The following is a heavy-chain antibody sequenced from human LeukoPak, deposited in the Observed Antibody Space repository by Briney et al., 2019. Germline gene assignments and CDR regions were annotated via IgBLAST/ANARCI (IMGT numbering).Heavy chain of an antibody. V-gene: IGHV3-20*04. CDR1: GSTFTSNA. Sequence: PGGPLRFSWAAPGSTFTSNARTWVGQAQGKGLSWASGFNWNGGSTGYADSVKGRFTISRDNAKNSLYLQMNSLRAEDTALYYCARDDRAEGEYYFDYWGQGTLVTVSS. D-gene: IGHD3-16*01. J-gene: IGHJ4*02. CDR3: ARDDRAEGEYYFDY. CDR2: FNWNGGST.